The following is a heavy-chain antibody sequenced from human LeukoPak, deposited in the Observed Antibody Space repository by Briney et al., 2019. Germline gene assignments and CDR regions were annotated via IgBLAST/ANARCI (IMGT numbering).Heavy chain of an antibody. J-gene: IGHJ4*01. CDR2: IKQDGSEK. V-gene: IGHV3-7*01. D-gene: IGHD3-10*01. CDR1: GFNFNTYW. Sequence: GRSLRLSCAASGFNFNTYWMSWVRQAPGRGLEWVANIKQDGSEKFYVDSLKGRFTISSDNSENSLYLQMNRLRVEDTAMYYCTRLSAMLRGPEPIYYFDSWGQGTLVTVSS. CDR3: TRLSAMLRGPEPIYYFDS.